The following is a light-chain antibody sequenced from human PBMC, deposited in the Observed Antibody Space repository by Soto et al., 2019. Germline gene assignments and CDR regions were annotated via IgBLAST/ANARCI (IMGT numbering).Light chain of an antibody. CDR2: DAS. CDR3: QQYGGSPIT. J-gene: IGKJ5*01. V-gene: IGKV3-20*01. Sequence: EIVLTQSPGSLSLSPGERASLYCRASQSVSSSYLAWYQQKPGQAPRLLIYDASSRATGIPDRFSGSGSGTDFTLTISILEPEDFAVYYCQQYGGSPITFGQGTRLEIK. CDR1: QSVSSSY.